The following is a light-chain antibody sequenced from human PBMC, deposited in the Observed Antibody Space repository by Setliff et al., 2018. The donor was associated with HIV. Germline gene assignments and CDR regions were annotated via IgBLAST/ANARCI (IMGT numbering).Light chain of an antibody. V-gene: IGLV1-51*01. CDR2: DND. CDR3: VTWDGGLNLL. J-gene: IGLJ2*01. Sequence: QSVLTQPPSVSAAPGQRVTISCSGSSSDIGFNSVSWYQQLPGTAPKLLIYDNDKRPSGIPDRFSGSKSGTSATLGITGLQTGDEADYYCVTWDGGLNLLFGGGTKVTVL. CDR1: SSDIGFNS.